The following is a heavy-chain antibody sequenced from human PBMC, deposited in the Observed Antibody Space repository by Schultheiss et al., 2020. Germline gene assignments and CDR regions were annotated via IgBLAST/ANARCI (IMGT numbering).Heavy chain of an antibody. CDR1: GGSISSYY. D-gene: IGHD4-17*01. Sequence: SETLSLTCTVSGGSISSYYWSWIRQPPGKGLEWIGYIYYSGSTNYNPSLKSRVTISVDTSKNQFSLKLSSVTAADTAVYYCARDRSRYGDYNWFDPWGQGTLVTGSS. J-gene: IGHJ5*02. CDR2: IYYSGST. CDR3: ARDRSRYGDYNWFDP. V-gene: IGHV4-59*01.